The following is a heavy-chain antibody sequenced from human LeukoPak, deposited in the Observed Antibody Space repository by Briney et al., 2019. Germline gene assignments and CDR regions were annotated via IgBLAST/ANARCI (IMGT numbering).Heavy chain of an antibody. V-gene: IGHV1-2*02. CDR1: GYTFTGYY. J-gene: IGHJ3*02. CDR2: INPNSGVT. Sequence: ASVKVSCKASGYTFTGYYLHWVRQAPGQGLEWMGWINPNSGVTKYAQKFQGRVTMTRDTSISTAYMEMSRLRSDDTAVYNCAREGHSDAFDIWGQGTMVTVSS. CDR3: AREGHSDAFDI.